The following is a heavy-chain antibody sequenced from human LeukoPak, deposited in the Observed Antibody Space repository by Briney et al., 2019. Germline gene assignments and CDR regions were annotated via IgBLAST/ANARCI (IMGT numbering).Heavy chain of an antibody. CDR3: ARGGDGYRFDY. Sequence: SETLSLTCTVSGGSISSYYWSWIRQPPGKGLEWIGYIYYSGSTNYNPSLKSRVTMSVDTSKNQFSLKLSSVTAADTAVYYCARGGDGYRFDYWGQGTLVTVSS. CDR1: GGSISSYY. D-gene: IGHD5-24*01. CDR2: IYYSGST. V-gene: IGHV4-59*01. J-gene: IGHJ4*02.